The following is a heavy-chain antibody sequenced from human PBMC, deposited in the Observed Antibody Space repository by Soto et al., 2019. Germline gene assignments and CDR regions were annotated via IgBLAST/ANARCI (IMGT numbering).Heavy chain of an antibody. Sequence: GGSLRLSCAASGFTFSSYEMNWVRQAPGKGLEWVSYISSSGSTIYYADSVKGRFTISRDNAKNSLYLQMNSLRAEDTAVYYCARASGWFGEFEDDNWFDPWGQGTLVTVSS. V-gene: IGHV3-48*03. CDR2: ISSSGSTI. D-gene: IGHD3-10*01. CDR3: ARASGWFGEFEDDNWFDP. CDR1: GFTFSSYE. J-gene: IGHJ5*02.